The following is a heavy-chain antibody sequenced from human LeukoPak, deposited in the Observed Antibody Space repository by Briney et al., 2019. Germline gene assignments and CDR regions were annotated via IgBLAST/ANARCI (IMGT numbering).Heavy chain of an antibody. CDR2: IYYSGST. D-gene: IGHD3-16*01. CDR1: GGSISSGPYY. V-gene: IGHV4-31*11. CDR3: ARRGRVGGPDGGVGFDL. J-gene: IGHJ3*01. Sequence: PSETLSLTCAVSGGSISSGPYYWTWIRQHPGMGLEWIGYIYYSGSTNYNPSLKSRVTMSVDTSKNQFSLNLSSVTAADTAVYYCARRGRVGGPDGGVGFDLWGQGTMVTVSS.